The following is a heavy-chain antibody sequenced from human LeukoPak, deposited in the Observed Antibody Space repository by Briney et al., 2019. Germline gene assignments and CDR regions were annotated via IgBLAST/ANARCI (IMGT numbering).Heavy chain of an antibody. CDR2: ISSSSSYT. J-gene: IGHJ4*02. CDR3: ASVRGYSSSRFDY. V-gene: IGHV3-11*06. CDR1: GFTCSDYY. Sequence: PGGSLRLSCAASGFTCSDYYMSWIRQAPGKGLEWVSYISSSSSYTNYADSVKGRFTISRDNAKNSLYLQMNSLRAEDTAVYYCASVRGYSSSRFDYWGQGTLVTVSS. D-gene: IGHD6-13*01.